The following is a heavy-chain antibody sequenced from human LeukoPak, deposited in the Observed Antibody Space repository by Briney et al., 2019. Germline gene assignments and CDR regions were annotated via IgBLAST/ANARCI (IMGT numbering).Heavy chain of an antibody. CDR1: GGSISSGSYY. CDR3: ARDSDSYGFHAFDI. D-gene: IGHD5-18*01. Sequence: SETLSLTCTVSGGSISSGSYYWSWVRQPPGKGLEWIGEIYHSGSTNYNPSLKSRVTISVDKSKNQFSLKLSSVTAADTAVYYCARDSDSYGFHAFDIWGQGTMVTVSS. V-gene: IGHV4-39*07. J-gene: IGHJ3*02. CDR2: IYHSGST.